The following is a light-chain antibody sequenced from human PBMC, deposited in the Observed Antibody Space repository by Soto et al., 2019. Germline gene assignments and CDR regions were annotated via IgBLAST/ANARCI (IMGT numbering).Light chain of an antibody. CDR3: QSYDSSLRGYV. J-gene: IGLJ1*01. V-gene: IGLV1-40*01. CDR1: GSNIGAPYD. CDR2: GST. Sequence: QSVLTQPPSLSGAPGQRVTISCTGSGSNIGAPYDVHWYQHLPGTAPKLLIYGSTNRPSGVPGRFSGSKSGTSASLAITGLQAEDEADDYCQSYDSSLRGYVFGAGTKLTGL.